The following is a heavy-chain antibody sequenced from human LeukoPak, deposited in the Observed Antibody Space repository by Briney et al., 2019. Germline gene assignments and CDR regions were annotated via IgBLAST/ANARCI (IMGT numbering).Heavy chain of an antibody. CDR1: GGSISSYH. V-gene: IGHV4-59*01. CDR2: IYYSGST. CDR3: ARFGAYGDYGEY. J-gene: IGHJ4*02. Sequence: PSETLSLTCTVSGGSISSYHWSWIRQPPGKGLEWIGYIYYSGSTNYNPSLKSRVTISVDTSKNQFSLKLSSVTAADTAVYYCARFGAYGDYGEYWGQGTLVTVSS. D-gene: IGHD4-17*01.